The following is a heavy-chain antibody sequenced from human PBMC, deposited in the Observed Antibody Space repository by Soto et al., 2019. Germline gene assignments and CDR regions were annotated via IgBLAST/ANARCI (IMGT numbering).Heavy chain of an antibody. Sequence: EVQLVESGGGLVKPGGSLRLSCAASGFTFSSYNMNLVRQAPGKGLEWVSSISSSSSYIYYADSVKGRFTTSTDNAKNSLYLQMNSLRAEDPAVYYCASTRGAGYDNYYDYHGMDVW. D-gene: IGHD5-12*01. J-gene: IGHJ6*01. CDR3: ASTRGAGYDNYYDYHGMDV. V-gene: IGHV3-21*01. CDR2: ISSSSSYI. CDR1: GFTFSSYN.